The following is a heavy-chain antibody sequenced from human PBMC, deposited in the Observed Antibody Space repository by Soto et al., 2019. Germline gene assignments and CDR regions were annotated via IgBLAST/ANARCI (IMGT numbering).Heavy chain of an antibody. V-gene: IGHV4-31*03. J-gene: IGHJ4*02. CDR3: ARVYDSSGYPHFDY. CDR2: MYYSGST. D-gene: IGHD3-22*01. Sequence: QVHLQESGPGLVKPSQTLSLTCTVSGGSNSSGAYYWSWIRQHPGKGLEWVGYMYYSGSTYYNPSLKSRVTISGDTSKNQFSLKLSSVTAADTAVYYCARVYDSSGYPHFDYWGQGTLVTVSS. CDR1: GGSNSSGAYY.